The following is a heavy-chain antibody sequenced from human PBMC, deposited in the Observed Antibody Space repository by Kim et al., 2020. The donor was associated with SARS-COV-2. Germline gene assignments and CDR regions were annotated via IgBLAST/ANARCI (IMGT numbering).Heavy chain of an antibody. V-gene: IGHV3-9*01. CDR3: AKDRDSSGSWDFDY. D-gene: IGHD3-22*01. J-gene: IGHJ4*02. Sequence: ADSVKGRFTISRDNAKNSLYLQMNSLRAEDTALYYCAKDRDSSGSWDFDYWGQGTLVTVSS.